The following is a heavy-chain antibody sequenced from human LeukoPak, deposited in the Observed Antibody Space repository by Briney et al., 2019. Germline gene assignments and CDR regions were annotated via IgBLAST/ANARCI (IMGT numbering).Heavy chain of an antibody. J-gene: IGHJ5*02. CDR2: IIPIFGTA. Sequence: GASVKVSCKASGGTFSSYAISWVRQAPGQGLEWMGGIIPIFGTANYAQKFQGRVTITADESTSTAYMELSSLRSEDTAVYYCARNGDYRSGWFDPWGQGTLVTVSS. CDR1: GGTFSSYA. V-gene: IGHV1-69*13. CDR3: ARNGDYRSGWFDP. D-gene: IGHD4-17*01.